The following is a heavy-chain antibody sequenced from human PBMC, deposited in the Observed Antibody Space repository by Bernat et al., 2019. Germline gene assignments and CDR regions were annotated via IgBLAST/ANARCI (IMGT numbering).Heavy chain of an antibody. V-gene: IGHV3-7*04. CDR3: ARDFKDFDY. J-gene: IGHJ4*02. CDR2: IRQDGNEK. Sequence: EVQLVESGGRLVQPGGSLRLSCAAPGFSFSSYWMTWVRQAPGKGLEWVANIRQDGNEKYYVDSVKGRFTISGDNGKNSLYLQMSSLRAEDTAVYYCARDFKDFDYWGQGTLVTVSS. CDR1: GFSFSSYW.